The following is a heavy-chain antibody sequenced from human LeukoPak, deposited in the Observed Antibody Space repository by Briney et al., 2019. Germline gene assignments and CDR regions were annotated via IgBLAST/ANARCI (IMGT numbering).Heavy chain of an antibody. Sequence: SETLSLTCTVSGYSISSSYYWSWIRQPAGKGLEWIGRIHTSGSANYNPSLRSRVTMSVDTSKNQFSLKLSSVTAADTAVYYCARGKYYYGSGSLYFDYWGQGTLVTVSS. CDR1: GYSISSSYY. CDR2: IHTSGSA. J-gene: IGHJ4*02. CDR3: ARGKYYYGSGSLYFDY. D-gene: IGHD3-10*01. V-gene: IGHV4-4*07.